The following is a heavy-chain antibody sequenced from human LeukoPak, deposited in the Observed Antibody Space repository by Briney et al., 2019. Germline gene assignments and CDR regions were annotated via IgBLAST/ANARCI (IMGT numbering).Heavy chain of an antibody. V-gene: IGHV3-7*01. D-gene: IGHD5-12*01. CDR2: LNQGGSVK. Sequence: PGGSLRLSCAASGFTFRSYWMSWVRQAPGKGLEWVANLNQGGSVKYYVDSVKGRFTISRDDAKNSLYVQMNSLRDEDTAVYYCARVGYSGWNLEYWGQGTLVTVSS. J-gene: IGHJ4*02. CDR3: ARVGYSGWNLEY. CDR1: GFTFRSYW.